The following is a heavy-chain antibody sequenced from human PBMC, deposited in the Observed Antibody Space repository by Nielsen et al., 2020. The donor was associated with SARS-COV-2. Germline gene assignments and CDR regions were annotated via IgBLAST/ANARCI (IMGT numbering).Heavy chain of an antibody. CDR3: ARDLTDTAMVRYYYYYGMDV. D-gene: IGHD5-18*01. J-gene: IGHJ6*02. Sequence: GESLKISCAASGFTFSSYAMSWVRQAPGKGLEWVSAISGSGGSTYYADSVKGRFTISRDNSKNTLYLQMNSLRAEDTAVYYCARDLTDTAMVRYYYYYGMDVWGQGTTVTVSS. V-gene: IGHV3-23*01. CDR1: GFTFSSYA. CDR2: ISGSGGST.